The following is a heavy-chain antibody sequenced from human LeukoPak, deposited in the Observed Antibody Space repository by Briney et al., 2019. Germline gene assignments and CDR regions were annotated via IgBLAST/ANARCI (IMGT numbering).Heavy chain of an antibody. Sequence: ASVKVSCKASGYTFTGYYIHWVRQAPGQGLEWMGWINPNSGGTNYAQKFQGKVTMTRDTSISTAYMELSRLRSDDTAVYYCARAIVVVPAYMDVWGKGTTVTVSS. CDR1: GYTFTGYY. V-gene: IGHV1-2*02. CDR2: INPNSGGT. CDR3: ARAIVVVPAYMDV. D-gene: IGHD2-2*01. J-gene: IGHJ6*03.